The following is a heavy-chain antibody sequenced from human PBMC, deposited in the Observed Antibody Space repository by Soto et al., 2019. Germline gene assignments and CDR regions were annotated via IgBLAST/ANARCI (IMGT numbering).Heavy chain of an antibody. J-gene: IGHJ4*02. D-gene: IGHD2-21*02. CDR2: IYYSAST. CDR3: ARHLPYCGGDCYSLDY. V-gene: IGHV4-59*08. CDR1: GGSISSYY. Sequence: SETLSLTCTVSGGSISSYYWSWIRQPPGKGLEWIGYIYYSASTNYSPSLKSRVTISVDTSKNQISKNQNYRTAAVTAVYYCARHLPYCGGDCYSLDYWGQGTLVTVS.